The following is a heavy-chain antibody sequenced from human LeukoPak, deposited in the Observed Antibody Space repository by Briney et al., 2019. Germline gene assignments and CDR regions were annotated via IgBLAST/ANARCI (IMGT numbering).Heavy chain of an antibody. CDR1: GGSISSYY. Sequence: PSETLSLTCTVSGGSISSYYWSWIRQPPGKGLEWIGYIYYSGSTNYNPSLKSRVTISVDTSKNQLSLKLSSVTAADTAVYYCARYSSSPRMAFDIWGQGTMVTVSS. CDR2: IYYSGST. CDR3: ARYSSSPRMAFDI. V-gene: IGHV4-59*01. D-gene: IGHD6-6*01. J-gene: IGHJ3*02.